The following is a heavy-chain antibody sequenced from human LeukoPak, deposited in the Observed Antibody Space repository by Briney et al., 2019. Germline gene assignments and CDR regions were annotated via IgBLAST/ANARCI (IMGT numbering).Heavy chain of an antibody. V-gene: IGHV3-23*01. Sequence: GGSLRLSCAASGFTFSSYAMSWVRQAPGKGLEWVSGISGSGDTINNAGSVTGRFILSRDNSQNTVDLYMNSLRADDTALYFCATGYSSYDSQGWLDPWGQGTLVTGSS. J-gene: IGHJ5*02. D-gene: IGHD5-12*01. CDR3: ATGYSSYDSQGWLDP. CDR1: GFTFSSYA. CDR2: ISGSGDTI.